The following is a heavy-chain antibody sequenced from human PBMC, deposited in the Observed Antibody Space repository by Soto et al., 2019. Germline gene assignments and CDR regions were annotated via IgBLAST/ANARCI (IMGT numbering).Heavy chain of an antibody. J-gene: IGHJ5*02. CDR2: IYYSGST. D-gene: IGHD4-17*01. CDR3: ARGGSTVTPQYIEYNWFDP. CDR1: GGSISSGGYY. V-gene: IGHV4-31*03. Sequence: PSETLSLTCTVSGGSISSGGYYWSWIRQHPGKGPEWIGYIYYSGSTYYNPSLKSRVTISVDTSKNQFSLKLSSVTAADTAVYYCARGGSTVTPQYIEYNWFDPWGQGTLVTVSS.